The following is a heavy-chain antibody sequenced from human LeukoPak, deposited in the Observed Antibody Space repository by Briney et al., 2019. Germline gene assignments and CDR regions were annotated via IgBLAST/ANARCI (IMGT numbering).Heavy chain of an antibody. D-gene: IGHD6-13*01. CDR3: ARARIAAAGTLEGYYYGMDV. V-gene: IGHV3-30*04. CDR2: ISYDGSNK. J-gene: IGHJ6*02. Sequence: GGSLRLSCAASGFTFSSYAIHWVRQAPGKGLEWVAVISYDGSNKYYADSVKGRFTISRDNSKNTLYLQMNSLRAEDTAVYYCARARIAAAGTLEGYYYGMDVWGQGTTVTVSS. CDR1: GFTFSSYA.